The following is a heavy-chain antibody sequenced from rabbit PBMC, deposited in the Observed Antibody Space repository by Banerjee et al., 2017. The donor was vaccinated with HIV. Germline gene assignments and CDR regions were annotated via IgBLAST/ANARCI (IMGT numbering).Heavy chain of an antibody. CDR3: ARDLAGVIGWNFNL. Sequence: QEQLVESGGGLVQPGGSLKLSCKASGFTLRRYHMCWVRQAPGKGLEYIGYINTGSGNTGYASWVNGRFTISKASWTTVTLQMTSLTAADTATYFCARDLAGVIGWNFNLWGPGTLVTVS. CDR1: GFTLRRYH. V-gene: IGHV1S45*01. CDR2: INTGSGNT. D-gene: IGHD4-1*01. J-gene: IGHJ4*01.